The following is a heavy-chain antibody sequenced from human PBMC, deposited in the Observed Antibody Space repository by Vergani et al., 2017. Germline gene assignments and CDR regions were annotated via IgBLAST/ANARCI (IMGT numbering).Heavy chain of an antibody. D-gene: IGHD6-13*01. CDR2: ISYDGSNK. V-gene: IGHV3-30*04. Sequence: QVQLVESGGSVVQPGRYLRLSCAASGFTFSSYAMHWVRQAPGKGLEWVAVISYDGSNKYYADSVTGRFTIPSDNFKNTLYLQMNSLSAEDTAVYYCARDPAGAAAGHLDDWGQGTLVTFSS. J-gene: IGHJ4*02. CDR1: GFTFSSYA. CDR3: ARDPAGAAAGHLDD.